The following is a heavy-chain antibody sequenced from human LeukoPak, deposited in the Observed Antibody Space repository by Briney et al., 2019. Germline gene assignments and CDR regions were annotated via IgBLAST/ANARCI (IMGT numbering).Heavy chain of an antibody. Sequence: ASVKVSCKASGGTSNSHAISWVRQAPGQGLEWMGRIIPNLGTTNRAQNFQDRVTLTADKSTNTVYMELTSLTSDDTAVYYCATTNDGGGYQWGDFFDFWGQGTLVTVSS. CDR1: GGTSNSHA. D-gene: IGHD3-22*01. CDR3: ATTNDGGGYQWGDFFDF. J-gene: IGHJ4*02. V-gene: IGHV1-69*04. CDR2: IIPNLGTT.